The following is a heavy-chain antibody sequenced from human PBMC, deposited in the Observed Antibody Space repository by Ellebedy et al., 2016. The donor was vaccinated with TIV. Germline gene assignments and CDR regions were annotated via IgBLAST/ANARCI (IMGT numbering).Heavy chain of an antibody. Sequence: PGGSLRLSCAASGFSFRSYWMSWVRQAPGKGLEWVANIYQDGSEKYYVDSVEGRFTISRDKAKNELYLQMKSLKVEDTAVYYCARRGSYGDYAVHVNSWFDSWGQGTPVTVSP. CDR2: IYQDGSEK. D-gene: IGHD4-17*01. J-gene: IGHJ5*01. CDR3: ARRGSYGDYAVHVNSWFDS. V-gene: IGHV3-7*01. CDR1: GFSFRSYW.